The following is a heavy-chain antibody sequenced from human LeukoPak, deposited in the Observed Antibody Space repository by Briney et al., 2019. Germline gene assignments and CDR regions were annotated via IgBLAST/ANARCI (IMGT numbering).Heavy chain of an antibody. Sequence: PSETLSLTCSVSGGSISSSSYYWGWIRQPPGKGLEWIGSIYYSGSTYYNPSLKSRVTISVDTSKNQFSLKLSSVTAADTAVYYCARQFAAERNIVVVPAAIGNDYWGQGTLVTVSS. D-gene: IGHD2-2*02. CDR3: ARQFAAERNIVVVPAAIGNDY. CDR2: IYYSGST. J-gene: IGHJ4*02. CDR1: GGSISSSSYY. V-gene: IGHV4-39*01.